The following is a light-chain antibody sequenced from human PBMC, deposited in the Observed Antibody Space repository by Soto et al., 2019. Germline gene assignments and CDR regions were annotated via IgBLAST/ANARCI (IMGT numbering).Light chain of an antibody. CDR2: AAS. CDR3: QQYNSYPVT. CDR1: QSISSW. V-gene: IGKV1-5*01. Sequence: DIQMTQSPSTLCAPPGDRVPLTGRASQSISSWLAWYQQKPGKAPKLLIYAASSLESGVPSRFSGSGSGTEFTLTISSLQPEDFATYYCQQYNSYPVTFGQGTKVDIK. J-gene: IGKJ1*01.